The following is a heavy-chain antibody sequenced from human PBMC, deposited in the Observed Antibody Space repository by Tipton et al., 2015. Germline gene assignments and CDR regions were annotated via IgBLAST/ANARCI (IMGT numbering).Heavy chain of an antibody. CDR3: AKGTPGNYYDSSGWDY. D-gene: IGHD3-22*01. V-gene: IGHV4-59*01. CDR2: INANGST. CDR1: GGSISRYY. Sequence: TLSLTCTVSGGSISRYYWAWIRQSPRKGLECLGYINANGSTVYNPSLRSRLAMSMEAPEKQFSLKLSSVTTEDTAVYYCAKGTPGNYYDSSGWDYWGQGTLVTVSS. J-gene: IGHJ4*02.